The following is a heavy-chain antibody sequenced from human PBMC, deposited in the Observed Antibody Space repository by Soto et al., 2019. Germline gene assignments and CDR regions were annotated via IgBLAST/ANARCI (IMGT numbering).Heavy chain of an antibody. V-gene: IGHV3-15*01. J-gene: IGHJ5*02. Sequence: EVQLVESGGGLVKPGGSLRLSCAASGFTFSNAWMSWVRQAPGKGLEWVGRIKSKTDGGTTDYAAPVKGRFTISRDDSKNTLYLQMNSLKTEDTAMYYCTTDVVPSSGTAWYNWFDPWGQGTLVTVSS. CDR1: GFTFSNAW. CDR3: TTDVVPSSGTAWYNWFDP. D-gene: IGHD6-19*01. CDR2: IKSKTDGGTT.